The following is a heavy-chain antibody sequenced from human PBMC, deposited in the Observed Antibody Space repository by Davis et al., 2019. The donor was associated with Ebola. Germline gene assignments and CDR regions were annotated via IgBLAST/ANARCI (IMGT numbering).Heavy chain of an antibody. CDR2: ISYDCSNK. CDR1: AFTFTSST. J-gene: IGHJ4*02. D-gene: IGHD3-10*01. Sequence: AGSLTLSCAASAFTFTSSTIPWVRQPPVKGLQWVAVISYDCSNKYYADPVKGRFTICGDNSKSNMYLQMNILRADDTAVYHSARKGEASPAPGKYYIDYWGQGTLVTVCS. V-gene: IGHV3-30-3*01. CDR3: ARKGEASPAPGKYYIDY.